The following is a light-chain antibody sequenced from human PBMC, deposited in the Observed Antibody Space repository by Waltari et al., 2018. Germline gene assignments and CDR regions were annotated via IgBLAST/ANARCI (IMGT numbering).Light chain of an antibody. Sequence: QSALTPSRPVSGSPGQSVTISCTGTKRDVGGYNYVSWYQQHADKAPKPIIYNVSTRPSGVPDRFSGSKSGNTASLTISGLQAEDEADYYCCSYAGRYTWVFGGGTKLTVL. CDR3: CSYAGRYTWV. J-gene: IGLJ3*02. V-gene: IGLV2-11*01. CDR2: NVS. CDR1: KRDVGGYNY.